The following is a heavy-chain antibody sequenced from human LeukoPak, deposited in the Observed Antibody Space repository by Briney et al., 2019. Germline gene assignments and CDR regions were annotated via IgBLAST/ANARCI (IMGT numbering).Heavy chain of an antibody. V-gene: IGHV4-4*02. CDR3: ARSAPRGYFDY. CDR2: IFHSGTT. D-gene: IGHD3-10*01. Sequence: SETLSLTCTVSDEVITSNNWWSWVRQSPGKGLEWIGEIFHSGTTRYKASLESRVTISVDTSKNQFSLKLSSVTAADTAVYYCARSAPRGYFDYWGQGTLVTVSS. J-gene: IGHJ4*02. CDR1: DEVITSNNW.